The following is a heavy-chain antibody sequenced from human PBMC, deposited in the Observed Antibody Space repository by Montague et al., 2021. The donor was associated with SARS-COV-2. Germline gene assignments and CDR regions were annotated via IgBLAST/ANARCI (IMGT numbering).Heavy chain of an antibody. CDR2: ISYSGST. V-gene: IGHV4-39*07. CDR3: GLGRGFAVSDHYYYSYGLDV. CDR1: GGSIRSSSHF. Sequence: SETLSLTCTVSGGSIRSSSHFWVRFPQPPGQRLVWIGSISYSGSTYHSPSLKSRVFISADTSKNQFSLNLRSVTAADTSVYFCGLGRGFAVSDHYYYSYGLDVWGQGTTVTVSS. J-gene: IGHJ6*02. D-gene: IGHD3-10*01.